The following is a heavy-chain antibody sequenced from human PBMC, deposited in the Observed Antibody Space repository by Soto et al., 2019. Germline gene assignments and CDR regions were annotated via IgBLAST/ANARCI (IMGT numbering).Heavy chain of an antibody. Sequence: EVQLVESGGGLVKPGGSLRLSCAASGFTFSSYSMNWVRQAPGKGLEWVSSISSSSSYIYYADSVKGRFTISRDNAKNSLYLQMNSLRAEDTAVYYGARDKATVTSNYYYYGMDVWGQGTTVTVSS. J-gene: IGHJ6*02. D-gene: IGHD4-4*01. CDR2: ISSSSSYI. CDR1: GFTFSSYS. V-gene: IGHV3-21*01. CDR3: ARDKATVTSNYYYYGMDV.